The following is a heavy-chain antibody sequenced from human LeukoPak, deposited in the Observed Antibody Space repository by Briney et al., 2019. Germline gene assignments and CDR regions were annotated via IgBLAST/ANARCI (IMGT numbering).Heavy chain of an antibody. CDR1: GFTVSSNS. CDR3: ARLNEVTKYWYFDL. J-gene: IGHJ2*01. D-gene: IGHD4-17*01. Sequence: GGSLRLSCTVSGFTVSSNSMSWVRQAPGKGLEWVSFIYSDNTHYSDSVKGRFTISRDNSKNTLYLQMNSLRAEDTAVYYCARLNEVTKYWYFDLWGRGTLVTVSS. CDR2: IYSDNT. V-gene: IGHV3-53*01.